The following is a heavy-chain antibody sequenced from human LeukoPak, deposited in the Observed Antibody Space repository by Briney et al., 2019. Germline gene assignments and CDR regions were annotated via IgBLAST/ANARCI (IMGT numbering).Heavy chain of an antibody. J-gene: IGHJ4*02. D-gene: IGHD3-10*01. CDR1: GFAFSTYG. CDR2: ITSRSTI. Sequence: GGSLRLSCAASGFAFSTYGMNWVRQAPGKGQEWVSYITSRSTIYYADSVKGRFTISRDNVKNSLYLEMNSLRDDDTAVYYCARRVSGSYLDYWGQGILVTVSS. CDR3: ARRVSGSYLDY. V-gene: IGHV3-48*02.